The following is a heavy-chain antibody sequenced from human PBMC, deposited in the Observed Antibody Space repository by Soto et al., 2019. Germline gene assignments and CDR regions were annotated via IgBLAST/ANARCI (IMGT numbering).Heavy chain of an antibody. CDR3: AKDCCCSGGSCYSDYYYYYMDV. CDR1: GFTFSSYG. V-gene: IGHV3-30*18. J-gene: IGHJ6*03. Sequence: GGSLRLSCAASGFTFSSYGMHWVRQAPGKGLEWVAVISYDGSNKYYADSVKGRFTISRDNSKNTLYLQMNSLRAEDTAVYYCAKDCCCSGGSCYSDYYYYYMDVWGKGTTVTVSS. CDR2: ISYDGSNK. D-gene: IGHD2-15*01.